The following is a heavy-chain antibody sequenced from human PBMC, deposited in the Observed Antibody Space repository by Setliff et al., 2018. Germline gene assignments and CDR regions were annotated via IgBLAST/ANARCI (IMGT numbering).Heavy chain of an antibody. V-gene: IGHV3-48*01. Sequence: GSLRLSCAASGFTFSSEYMNWVRQAPGKGLGWVSYISSSSTSIYSDSVKDRFTISRDNAKKSLYLQMDSLRAEDTAVYYCVRELRVIVGVGIQGVFDIWGQGTMVTVSS. CDR3: VRELRVIVGVGIQGVFDI. CDR1: GFTFSSEY. D-gene: IGHD3-22*01. CDR2: ISSSSTSI. J-gene: IGHJ3*02.